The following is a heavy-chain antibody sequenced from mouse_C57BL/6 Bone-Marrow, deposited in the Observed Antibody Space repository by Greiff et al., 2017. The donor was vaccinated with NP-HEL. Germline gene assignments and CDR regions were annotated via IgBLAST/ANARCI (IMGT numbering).Heavy chain of an antibody. CDR2: IDPSDSYT. CDR3: ARSRNYCGYGDY. Sequence: VQLQQSGAELVMPGASVKLSCKASGYTFTSYWMHWVKQRPGQGLEWIGEIDPSDSYTNYNQKFKGKSTLTVDKSSSTAYMQLSSLTSEDYAVYNCARSRNYCGYGDYWGQGNTLTVSS. D-gene: IGHD2-2*01. V-gene: IGHV1-69*01. CDR1: GYTFTSYW. J-gene: IGHJ2*01.